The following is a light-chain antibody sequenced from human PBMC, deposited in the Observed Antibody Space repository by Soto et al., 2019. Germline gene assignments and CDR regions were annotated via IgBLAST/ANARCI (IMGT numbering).Light chain of an antibody. V-gene: IGLV2-14*01. Sequence: QSVLTQPASVSGSPGQSITISCAGTTNDVGGYNYVSWYQQHPGKAPKLMIYEVSNRPSGVSNRFSGSKSGNTASLTISGLQAEDEADYYCNSYTSTSTHVVFGGGTQLTVL. CDR3: NSYTSTSTHVV. CDR2: EVS. CDR1: TNDVGGYNY. J-gene: IGLJ2*01.